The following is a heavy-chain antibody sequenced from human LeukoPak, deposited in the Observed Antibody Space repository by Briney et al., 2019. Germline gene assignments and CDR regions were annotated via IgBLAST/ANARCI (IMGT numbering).Heavy chain of an antibody. Sequence: GGSLRLSCAASGFTFSSYSMNWVRQAPGKGLEWVSATSGSGGTKFYADSVKGRFTISRDNSKDTLYLQMNSLRAEDTAVYYCAREPVTGSVYWGQGTLVTVSS. V-gene: IGHV3-48*01. CDR2: TSGSGGTK. CDR1: GFTFSSYS. CDR3: AREPVTGSVY. D-gene: IGHD4-17*01. J-gene: IGHJ4*02.